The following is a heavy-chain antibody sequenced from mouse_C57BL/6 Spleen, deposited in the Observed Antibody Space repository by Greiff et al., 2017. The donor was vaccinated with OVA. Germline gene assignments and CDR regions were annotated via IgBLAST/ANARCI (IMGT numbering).Heavy chain of an antibody. CDR3: VRWDSNGYFDV. D-gene: IGHD2-5*01. V-gene: IGHV1-7*01. CDR2: INPSSGYT. Sequence: VQLQESGAELAKPGASVKLSCKASGYTFTSYWMHWVKQRPGQGLEWIGYINPSSGYTKYNQKFKDKATLTADKSSSTAYMQLSSLTYVDSAVYYCVRWDSNGYFDVWGTGTTVTVSS. J-gene: IGHJ1*03. CDR1: GYTFTSYW.